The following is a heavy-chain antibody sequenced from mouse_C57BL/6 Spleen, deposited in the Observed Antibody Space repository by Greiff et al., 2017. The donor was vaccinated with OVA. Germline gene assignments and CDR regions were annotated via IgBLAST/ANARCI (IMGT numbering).Heavy chain of an antibody. CDR3: AREGIYNAMDY. CDR2: ISYDGSN. CDR1: GYSFTSGYY. Sequence: ESGPGLVKPSQSLSLTCSVSGYSFTSGYYWNWIRQSPGNQLEWMGYISYDGSNNYNPSLKNRISITRDTSKIQLFLKLNSVTTEDTATYYCAREGIYNAMDYWGQGTSVTVSS. J-gene: IGHJ4*01. V-gene: IGHV3-6*01.